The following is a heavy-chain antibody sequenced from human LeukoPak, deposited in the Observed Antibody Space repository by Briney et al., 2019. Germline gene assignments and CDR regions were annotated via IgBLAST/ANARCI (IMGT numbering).Heavy chain of an antibody. CDR1: GFTFSSYA. CDR3: ARTSPLGYCSSTSCPGDY. CDR2: ISYDGSNK. Sequence: PGRSLRLSCAASGFTFSSYAMHWVRQAPGKGLEWVAVISYDGSNKYYADSVKGRFTISRDNSKNTLYLQMNSLRAEDTAVYYCARTSPLGYCSSTSCPGDYWGQGTLVTVSS. J-gene: IGHJ4*02. D-gene: IGHD2-2*01. V-gene: IGHV3-30*04.